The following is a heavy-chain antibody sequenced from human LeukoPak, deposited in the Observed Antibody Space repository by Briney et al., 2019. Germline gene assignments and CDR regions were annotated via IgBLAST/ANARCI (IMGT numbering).Heavy chain of an antibody. CDR3: ARTIYSYGYRGLYDY. V-gene: IGHV4-39*07. D-gene: IGHD5-18*01. Sequence: SETLSLTCTVSGGSISSSSYYWGWIRQPPGKGLEWIGSIYYSGSTYYNPSLKSRVTISVDTSKNQFSLKLSSVTAADTALYYCARTIYSYGYRGLYDYWGQGTLVTVSS. CDR1: GGSISSSSYY. CDR2: IYYSGST. J-gene: IGHJ4*02.